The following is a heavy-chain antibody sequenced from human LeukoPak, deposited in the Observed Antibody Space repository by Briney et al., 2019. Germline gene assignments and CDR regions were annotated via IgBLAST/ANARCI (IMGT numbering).Heavy chain of an antibody. V-gene: IGHV3-30-3*01. CDR1: GFTFSSYA. J-gene: IGHJ4*02. Sequence: GSLRLSCAASGFTFSSYAMHWVRQAPGKGLEWVAVISYDGSNKYYADSVKGRFTISRDNSKNTLYLQMNSLRAEDTAVYYCAKDGPYSGYDLFDYWGQGTLVTVSS. D-gene: IGHD5-12*01. CDR2: ISYDGSNK. CDR3: AKDGPYSGYDLFDY.